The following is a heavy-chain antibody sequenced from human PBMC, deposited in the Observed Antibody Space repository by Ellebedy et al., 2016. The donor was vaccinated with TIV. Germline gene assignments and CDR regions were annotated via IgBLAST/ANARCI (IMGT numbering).Heavy chain of an antibody. D-gene: IGHD2-2*01. Sequence: PGGSLRLSCAASAFTFATYAMSWVRQAPGRVLEWVSTISGRGTSTYYADSVKGRFTISRDNSKHTLFLQMISLRAVDTAVYCCAKGRGGGSESSTPRYYFDSWGLGTLVTVSS. CDR2: ISGRGTST. V-gene: IGHV3-23*01. CDR1: AFTFATYA. CDR3: AKGRGGGSESSTPRYYFDS. J-gene: IGHJ4*02.